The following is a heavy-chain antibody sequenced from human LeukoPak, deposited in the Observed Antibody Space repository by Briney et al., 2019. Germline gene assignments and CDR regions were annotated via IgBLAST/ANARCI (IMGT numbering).Heavy chain of an antibody. J-gene: IGHJ5*02. D-gene: IGHD1/OR15-1a*01. Sequence: PGGSLRLSCAASGYTVSSNYMSWVRQAPGKGLEWVSIIYRIGSTYYADSVKGRFTISRDISKNTLYLQMNSLRVEDTAVYYCARVTGTTDSWTVNWFDPWGQGTLVTVFS. CDR3: ARVTGTTDSWTVNWFDP. CDR1: GYTVSSNY. CDR2: IYRIGST. V-gene: IGHV3-53*05.